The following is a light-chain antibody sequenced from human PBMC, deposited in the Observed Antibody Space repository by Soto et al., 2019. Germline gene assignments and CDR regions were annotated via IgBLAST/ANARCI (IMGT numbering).Light chain of an antibody. J-gene: IGLJ1*01. Sequence: QSVLTQPASVSGSPGQAITISCSGTSSDVGAFNYVSWYQQHPGKAPKLMIYDVSNRPSGVSNRFSGSKSGNTASLTISGLRAEDKADYYCNSYTSNNTYVFGTGTKVTVL. CDR1: SSDVGAFNY. V-gene: IGLV2-14*03. CDR3: NSYTSNNTYV. CDR2: DVS.